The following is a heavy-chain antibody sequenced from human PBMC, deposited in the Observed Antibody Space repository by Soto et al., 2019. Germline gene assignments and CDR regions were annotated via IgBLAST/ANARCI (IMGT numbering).Heavy chain of an antibody. CDR1: GFTFTRYS. CDR2: ISSTTNYI. Sequence: PGGSLSLSCAASGFTFTRYSMNWVRQAPGKGLEWVSSISSTTNYIYYADSMKGRFTVSRDNAKNSVYLEMNSLSAEDTAVYYCARESEDLTSNFDYWGQGTLVTVS. J-gene: IGHJ4*02. V-gene: IGHV3-21*01. CDR3: ARESEDLTSNFDY.